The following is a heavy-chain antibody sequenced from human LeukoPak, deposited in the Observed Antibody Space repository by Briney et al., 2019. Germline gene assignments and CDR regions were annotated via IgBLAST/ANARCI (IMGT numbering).Heavy chain of an antibody. V-gene: IGHV3-74*01. D-gene: IGHD2-15*01. CDR3: ARDRGYCSGGSCYGAFDI. Sequence: GGSLRLSCAASGFTFSSYWMHWVRQAPGKGLVWVSRINSDGSSTSYADSVKGRFTISRDNAKNTLYLQMNSLRAEDTAVYYCARDRGYCSGGSCYGAFDIWGQGTVVTVSS. J-gene: IGHJ3*02. CDR1: GFTFSSYW. CDR2: INSDGSST.